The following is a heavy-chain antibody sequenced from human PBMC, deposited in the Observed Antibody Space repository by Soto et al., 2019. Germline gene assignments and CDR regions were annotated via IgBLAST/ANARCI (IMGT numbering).Heavy chain of an antibody. Sequence: SETLSLTCTVSGGSISSGDYYWSWIRQPPGKGLEWIGYIYYSGSTYYNPPLKSRVTISVDTSKNQFSLKLSSVTAADTAVYYCARDLGYYDSSGYSGAFDIWGQGTMVTVSS. CDR3: ARDLGYYDSSGYSGAFDI. CDR1: GGSISSGDYY. V-gene: IGHV4-30-4*01. D-gene: IGHD3-22*01. J-gene: IGHJ3*02. CDR2: IYYSGST.